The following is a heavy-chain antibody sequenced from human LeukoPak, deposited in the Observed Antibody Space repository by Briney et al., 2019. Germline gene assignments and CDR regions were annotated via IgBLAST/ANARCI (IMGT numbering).Heavy chain of an antibody. CDR2: ISYDGSNK. Sequence: GRSLRLSCAASGFTFSTYGMHWVRQAPGKGLEWVAVISYDGSNKYYADSVKGRFTISRDNSKNTLYLQMNSLRAEDTAVYYCARPRDGYNYGSDYWGQGTLVTVSS. D-gene: IGHD5-24*01. V-gene: IGHV3-30*03. CDR1: GFTFSTYG. CDR3: ARPRDGYNYGSDY. J-gene: IGHJ4*02.